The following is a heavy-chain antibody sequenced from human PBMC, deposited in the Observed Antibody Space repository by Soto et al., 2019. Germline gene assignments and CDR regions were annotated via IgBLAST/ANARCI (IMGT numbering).Heavy chain of an antibody. J-gene: IGHJ4*02. Sequence: QITLKESGPTLVKPTQTLTLTCTFSGFSLSTRGVGVGWIRQPPGKALEWPALIYWDDDKRYSPSLRSRLTITKDTSQNQVVLTLTNMDPVDTPTYYCAHIGISTWFTYWGQGTLVTVSS. CDR2: IYWDDDK. CDR1: GFSLSTRGVG. D-gene: IGHD3-10*01. V-gene: IGHV2-5*02. CDR3: AHIGISTWFTY.